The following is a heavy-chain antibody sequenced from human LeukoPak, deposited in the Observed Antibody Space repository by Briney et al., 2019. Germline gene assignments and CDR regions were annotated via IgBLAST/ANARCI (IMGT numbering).Heavy chain of an antibody. J-gene: IGHJ3*02. CDR1: GFTFSNAW. Sequence: GGSLRLSCAASGFTFSNAWMSWVRQAPGKGLEWVGRIKSKTDGGTTDYAAPVKGRFTISRDDSKNTLYLQMNSLKTEDTAVYYCTTDPGGRKSGAFDIWGQRTMVTVSS. CDR3: TTDPGGRKSGAFDI. CDR2: IKSKTDGGTT. V-gene: IGHV3-15*01.